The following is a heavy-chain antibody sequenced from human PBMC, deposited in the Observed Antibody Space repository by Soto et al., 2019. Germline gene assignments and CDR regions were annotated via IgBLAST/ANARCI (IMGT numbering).Heavy chain of an antibody. CDR3: ARSDIVVVPAAREFDY. CDR2: IDPSDSYT. Sequence: GESLKNSCKGSGYSFTRYWICWVRQIPGKGLEWMGRIDPSDSYTNYSPSFQGHVTISADKSISTAYLQWSSLKASDTAMYYCARSDIVVVPAAREFDYWGQGTLVTV. D-gene: IGHD2-2*01. V-gene: IGHV5-10-1*01. CDR1: GYSFTRYW. J-gene: IGHJ4*02.